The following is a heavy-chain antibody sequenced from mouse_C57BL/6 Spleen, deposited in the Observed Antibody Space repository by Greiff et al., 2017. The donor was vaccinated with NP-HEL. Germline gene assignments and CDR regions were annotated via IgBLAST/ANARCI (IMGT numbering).Heavy chain of an antibody. J-gene: IGHJ3*01. Sequence: DVQLVESGGGLVKPGGSLKLSCAASGFTFSDYGMHWVRQAPEKGLEWVAYISSGSSTIYYADTVKGRFTISRDNAKNTLFLQMTSLRSEDTAMYYCARVNSNYEFAYWGQGTLVTVSA. CDR3: ARVNSNYEFAY. V-gene: IGHV5-17*01. D-gene: IGHD2-5*01. CDR1: GFTFSDYG. CDR2: ISSGSSTI.